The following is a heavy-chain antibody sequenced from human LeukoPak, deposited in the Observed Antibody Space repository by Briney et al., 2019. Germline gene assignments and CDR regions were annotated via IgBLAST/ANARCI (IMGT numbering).Heavy chain of an antibody. CDR3: AKDCLNGVAAAGPNFDY. V-gene: IGHV3-23*01. J-gene: IGHJ4*02. D-gene: IGHD6-13*01. CDR1: GFTFSSYA. Sequence: GGSLRLSCAVSGFTFSSYAMSWVRQAPGKGLEWVSAISGSGGSTYYADSVKGRFTISRDNSKNTLYLQMNSLRAEDTAVYYCAKDCLNGVAAAGPNFDYWGQGTLVTVSS. CDR2: ISGSGGST.